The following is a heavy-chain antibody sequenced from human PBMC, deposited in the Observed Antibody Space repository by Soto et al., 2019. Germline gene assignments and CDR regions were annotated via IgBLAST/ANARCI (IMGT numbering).Heavy chain of an antibody. CDR2: IYPGDSDT. CDR1: GYSFTSYW. J-gene: IGHJ3*02. CDR3: VRRYCSSPSCFDAFDI. V-gene: IGHV5-51*01. Sequence: GESLKISCKGSGYSFTSYWIGWVRQMPGKGLEWMGIIYPGDSDTRYSPSFQGQVTISADKSISTAYRQWSSVKASDTAMYYCVRRYCSSPSCFDAFDIWGQGTMVTVSS. D-gene: IGHD2-2*01.